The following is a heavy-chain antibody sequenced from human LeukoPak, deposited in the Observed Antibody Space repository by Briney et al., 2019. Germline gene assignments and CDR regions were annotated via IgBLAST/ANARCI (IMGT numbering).Heavy chain of an antibody. Sequence: GASVKVSCKASGYTFTSSGISWVRQAPGQGLEWMGWISAYNGNTNYAQKLQGRVTMTTDTSTSTAYMELRSLRSDDTAVYYCARARDYDILTRYSEERWFDPWGQGTLVTVSS. D-gene: IGHD3-9*01. J-gene: IGHJ5*02. CDR3: ARARDYDILTRYSEERWFDP. CDR2: ISAYNGNT. CDR1: GYTFTSSG. V-gene: IGHV1-18*01.